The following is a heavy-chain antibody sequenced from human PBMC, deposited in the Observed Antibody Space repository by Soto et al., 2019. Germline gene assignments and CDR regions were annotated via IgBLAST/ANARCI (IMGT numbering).Heavy chain of an antibody. CDR3: FLMVRGDFDY. V-gene: IGHV3-30-3*01. CDR1: GFTFSSYA. J-gene: IGHJ4*02. Sequence: QVQLVESGGGVVQPGRSLRLSCAASGFTFSSYAMHWVRQAPGKGLEWVAVISYDGSNKYYADSVKGRFTISRDNSKNTLYLQMNSLRAEDTAVYYCFLMVRGDFDYWGQGTLVTVSS. D-gene: IGHD3-10*01. CDR2: ISYDGSNK.